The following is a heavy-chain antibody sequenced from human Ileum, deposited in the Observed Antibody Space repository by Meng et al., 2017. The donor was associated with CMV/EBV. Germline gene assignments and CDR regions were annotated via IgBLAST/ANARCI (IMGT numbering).Heavy chain of an antibody. CDR1: GGSIKINTHF. CDR2: INYSGST. V-gene: IGHV4-39*07. D-gene: IGHD4-11*01. J-gene: IGHJ4*02. CDR3: ARDMTNRWFYY. Sequence: PLHESGPGVVNPSETLSLTCSDSGGSIKINTHFWAWIRQPPGQGLEWIGTINYSGSTYYNPSLRSRVTLSVDTSKNQFSLKLSYVTAADTAMYYCARDMTNRWFYYWGQGILVTVSS.